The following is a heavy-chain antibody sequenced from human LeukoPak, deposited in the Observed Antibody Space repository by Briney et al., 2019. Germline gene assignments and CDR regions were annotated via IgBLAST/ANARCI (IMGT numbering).Heavy chain of an antibody. V-gene: IGHV4-39*01. CDR3: ARQFLDHIVTDYYYYYMDV. Sequence: PSETLSLTCTVSGGSISSSSYYWGWIRQPPGKGLEWIGSIYYSGSTYYNPSLKSRVTISVDTSKNQFSLKLSSVTAADTAVYYCARQFLDHIVTDYYYYYMDVWGKGTTVTISS. J-gene: IGHJ6*03. D-gene: IGHD5-12*01. CDR1: GGSISSSSYY. CDR2: IYYSGST.